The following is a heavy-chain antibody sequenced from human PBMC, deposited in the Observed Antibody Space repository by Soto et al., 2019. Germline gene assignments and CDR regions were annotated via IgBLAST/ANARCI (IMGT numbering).Heavy chain of an antibody. CDR1: GGSISSYY. CDR2: IYYSGST. J-gene: IGHJ6*01. V-gene: IGHV4-59*01. D-gene: IGHD3-10*01. CDR3: ARGVRGVITKTYYYYGM. Sequence: LSLTCTVSGGSISSYYWSWIRQPPGKGLEWIGYIYYSGSTNYNPSLKSRVTISVDTSKNQFSLKLSSVTAADTAVYYCARGVRGVITKTYYYYGM.